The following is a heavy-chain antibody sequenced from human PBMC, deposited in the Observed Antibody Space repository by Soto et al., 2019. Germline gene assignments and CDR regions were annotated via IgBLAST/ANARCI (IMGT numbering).Heavy chain of an antibody. J-gene: IGHJ5*02. CDR3: ARATPRYYYGSGSPRSPRYNWFDP. CDR1: GGSFSGYY. CDR2: INHSGST. D-gene: IGHD3-10*01. V-gene: IGHV4-34*01. Sequence: SETLSLTCAVYGGSFSGYYWSWIRQPPGKGLEWIGEINHSGSTNYNPSLKSRVTISVGTSKNQFSLKLSSVTAADTAVYYCARATPRYYYGSGSPRSPRYNWFDPWGQGTLVTVSS.